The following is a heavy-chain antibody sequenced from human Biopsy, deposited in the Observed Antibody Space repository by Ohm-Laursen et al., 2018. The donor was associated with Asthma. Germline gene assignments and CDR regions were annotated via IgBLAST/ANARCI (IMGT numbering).Heavy chain of an antibody. CDR3: ARAQDYYDSRGYYRSFDY. CDR2: IYYSGST. V-gene: IGHV4-31*03. Sequence: TLSLTCTVSYGSINRGGYYWTWIRQHPGKGLEWIGFIYYSGSTYYNPSLKSRVSISIDTSKNQFSLKLSSVTAADTAVYYCARAQDYYDSRGYYRSFDYWGQGTLVTVSS. D-gene: IGHD3-22*01. J-gene: IGHJ4*02. CDR1: YGSINRGGYY.